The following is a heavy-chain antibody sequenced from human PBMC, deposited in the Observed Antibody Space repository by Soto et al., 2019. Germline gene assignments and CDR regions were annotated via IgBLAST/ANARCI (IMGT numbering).Heavy chain of an antibody. D-gene: IGHD2-2*01. CDR2: ITTYNGNT. Sequence: ASVKVSCKASGYTFTNYGISWVRQAPGQGLEWMGWITTYNGNTSYSQKVQGRVTMTTDTATTTAYMELRSLRSDDTAVYYCARDGEVVPAANYYYYGMDVWGQGTTVTVSS. CDR3: ARDGEVVPAANYYYYGMDV. J-gene: IGHJ6*02. CDR1: GYTFTNYG. V-gene: IGHV1-18*04.